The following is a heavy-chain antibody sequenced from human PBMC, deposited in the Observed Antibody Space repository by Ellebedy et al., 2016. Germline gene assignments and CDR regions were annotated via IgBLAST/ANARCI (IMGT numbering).Heavy chain of an antibody. Sequence: ASVKVSXKASGYTFSNYGITWVRQAPGQGLEWMGWINPYNGITNYAQKVQGRVTMTTDTSTSTAYMELSSLTFEDTAVYYCAREKFRLLVPGPIDYWGQGTLVTVSS. CDR2: INPYNGIT. V-gene: IGHV1-18*01. J-gene: IGHJ4*02. CDR1: GYTFSNYG. CDR3: AREKFRLLVPGPIDY. D-gene: IGHD2-2*02.